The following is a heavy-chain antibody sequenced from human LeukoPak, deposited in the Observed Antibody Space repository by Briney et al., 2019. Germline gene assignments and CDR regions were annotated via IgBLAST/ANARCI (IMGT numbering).Heavy chain of an antibody. D-gene: IGHD3-10*01. CDR2: ISAYNGNT. CDR1: GYTFTSYG. J-gene: IGHJ4*02. V-gene: IGHV1-18*01. Sequence: ASVKVSCKASGYTFTSYGISWVRQAPGQGLEWMGWISAYNGNTNYAQKLQGRVTMTTDTSTSTAYMELRSLRSDDTAVYYCARDRGYYGSGSYKAFDYWGQGTLVTVSS. CDR3: ARDRGYYGSGSYKAFDY.